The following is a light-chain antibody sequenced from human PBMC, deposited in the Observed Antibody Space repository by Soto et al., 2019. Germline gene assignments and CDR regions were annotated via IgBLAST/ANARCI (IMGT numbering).Light chain of an antibody. V-gene: IGKV3-15*01. Sequence: EIVMTQSPATLSVSPGERATLSCRASQSLRSNLAWYQQKPGQAPRLLIYGASTRATGIPARFSGSGSGTEFTLTISSLQSEDFAVYYCQKYNDWPLITFGQGTRLEIK. CDR3: QKYNDWPLIT. CDR2: GAS. J-gene: IGKJ5*01. CDR1: QSLRSN.